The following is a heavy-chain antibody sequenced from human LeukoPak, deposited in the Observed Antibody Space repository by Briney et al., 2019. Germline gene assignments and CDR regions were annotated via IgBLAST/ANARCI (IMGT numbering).Heavy chain of an antibody. CDR3: ARHGHCTNGVCYSNYYYHMDV. CDR2: IYPDDSDT. Sequence: GESLKISCKGSGYSFASSWIGWVRQMPGKGLEWMGIIYPDDSDTRYSPSFEGQITISVDKSISTAYLQSSSLKASDTAVYYCARHGHCTNGVCYSNYYYHMDVWGKGTTVTVSS. CDR1: GYSFASSW. V-gene: IGHV5-51*01. J-gene: IGHJ6*03. D-gene: IGHD2-8*01.